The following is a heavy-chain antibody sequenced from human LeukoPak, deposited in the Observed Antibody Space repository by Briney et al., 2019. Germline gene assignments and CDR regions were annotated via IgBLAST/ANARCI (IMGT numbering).Heavy chain of an antibody. CDR3: ASKYSGSSVTFY. CDR2: TSTSGGST. D-gene: IGHD1-26*01. J-gene: IGHJ4*02. Sequence: GGSLRLPCAASGFTFSSYAMSWVSQAPGKGLEWVSATSTSGGSTYYADSVKGRFTISRDNSKNTLYLQMDSLRVEDTAVYYCASKYSGSSVTFYCGQGTLVTVSS. CDR1: GFTFSSYA. V-gene: IGHV3-23*01.